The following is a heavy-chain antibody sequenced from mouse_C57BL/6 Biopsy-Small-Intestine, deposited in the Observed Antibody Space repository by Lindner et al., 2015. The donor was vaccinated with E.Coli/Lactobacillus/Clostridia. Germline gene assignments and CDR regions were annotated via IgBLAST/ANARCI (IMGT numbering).Heavy chain of an antibody. J-gene: IGHJ4*01. D-gene: IGHD2-4*01. V-gene: IGHV2-3*01. CDR3: ARRDDHAVRYYAMDY. Sequence: GDGSTNYHSALRSRLSISKDNSKSQVFLKLNSLQTDDTATYYCARRDDHAVRYYAMDYWGQGTSVTVSS. CDR2: GDGST.